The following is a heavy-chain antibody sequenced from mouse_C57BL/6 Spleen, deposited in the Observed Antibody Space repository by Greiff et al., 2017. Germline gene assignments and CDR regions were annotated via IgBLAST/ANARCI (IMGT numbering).Heavy chain of an antibody. V-gene: IGHV2-2*01. CDR2: IWSGGST. CDR1: GFSLTSYG. CDR3: ARRYYDYPYAMDY. Sequence: QVQLKESGPGLVQPSQSLSITCTVSGFSLTSYGVHWVRQSPGKGLEWLGVIWSGGSTDYNAAFISRLSISKDNSKSQVFFKMNSLQADDTAIYXCARRYYDYPYAMDYWGQGTSVTVSS. J-gene: IGHJ4*01. D-gene: IGHD2-4*01.